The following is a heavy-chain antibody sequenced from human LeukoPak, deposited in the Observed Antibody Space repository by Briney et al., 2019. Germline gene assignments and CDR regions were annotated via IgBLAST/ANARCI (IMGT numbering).Heavy chain of an antibody. CDR1: GFSFSNYW. CDR3: ARDPRDDHNSLDY. D-gene: IGHD5-24*01. V-gene: IGHV3-7*03. Sequence: GGSLRLSCAASGFSFSNYWMSWVRQSPEKGLEWVAIIKEDGSARYYVDSVKGRFTISRDNPKNSLYLQMGSLRADDTAMYYCARDPRDDHNSLDYWGQGTQVTVSS. J-gene: IGHJ4*02. CDR2: IKEDGSAR.